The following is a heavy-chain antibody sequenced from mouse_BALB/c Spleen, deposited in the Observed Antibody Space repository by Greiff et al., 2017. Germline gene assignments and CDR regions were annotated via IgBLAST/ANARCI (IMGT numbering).Heavy chain of an antibody. V-gene: IGHV3-6*02. Sequence: EVQLQQSGPGLVKPSQSLSLTCSVTGYSITSGYYWNWIRQFPGNKLEWMGYISYDGSNNYNPSLKNRISITRDTSKNQFFLKLNSVTTEDTATYYCAVWSYAMDYWGQGTSVTVSS. J-gene: IGHJ4*01. CDR1: GYSITSGYY. D-gene: IGHD2-10*02. CDR2: ISYDGSN. CDR3: AVWSYAMDY.